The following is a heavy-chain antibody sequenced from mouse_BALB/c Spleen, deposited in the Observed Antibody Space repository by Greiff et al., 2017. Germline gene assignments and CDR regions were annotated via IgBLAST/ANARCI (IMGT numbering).Heavy chain of an antibody. CDR3: ARSYYRYADY. J-gene: IGHJ2*01. Sequence: VQLKESGAELVKPGASVKLSCTASGFNIKDTYMHWVKQRPEQGLEWIGRIDPANGNTKYDPKFQGKATITADTSSNTDYLQLSSLTSEDTAVYYCARSYYRYADYWGQGTTLTVSS. V-gene: IGHV14-3*02. D-gene: IGHD2-14*01. CDR1: GFNIKDTY. CDR2: IDPANGNT.